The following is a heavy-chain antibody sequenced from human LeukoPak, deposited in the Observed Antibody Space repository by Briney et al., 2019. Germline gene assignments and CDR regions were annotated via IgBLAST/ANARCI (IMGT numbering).Heavy chain of an antibody. CDR1: GGSISSGDYY. J-gene: IGHJ4*02. CDR2: IYYSGST. D-gene: IGHD2-2*01. CDR3: ASASKVLGYCSSTSCYSDYFDY. Sequence: SETLSLTCTVSGGSISSGDYYWSWIRQPPGKGLEWIGYIYYSGSTYYNPSLKSRVTISVDTSKNQFSLKLSSVTAADTAVYYCASASKVLGYCSSTSCYSDYFDYWGQGTLVTVSS. V-gene: IGHV4-30-4*08.